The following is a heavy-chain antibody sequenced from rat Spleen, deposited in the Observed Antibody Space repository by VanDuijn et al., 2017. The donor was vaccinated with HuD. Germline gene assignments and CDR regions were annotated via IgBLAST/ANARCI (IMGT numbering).Heavy chain of an antibody. Sequence: EVQLVESDGGLVQPGGSLKLSCAASGFTFSDYYMAWVRQAPTKGLEWVATINYDGSRTDYRYSVKGRFTISRDNAKSTLYLQMDSLRSEDTATYYCARSVFDYWGQGVMVTVSS. V-gene: IGHV5-29*01. CDR1: GFTFSDYY. CDR2: INYDGSRT. J-gene: IGHJ2*01. CDR3: ARSVFDY.